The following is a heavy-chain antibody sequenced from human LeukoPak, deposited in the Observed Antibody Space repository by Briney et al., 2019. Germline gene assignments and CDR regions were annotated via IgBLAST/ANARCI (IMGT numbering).Heavy chain of an antibody. CDR1: GDSISSGSYY. V-gene: IGHV4-61*02. J-gene: IGHJ6*03. CDR2: INTSGNT. D-gene: IGHD5-24*01. CDR3: ARERPPLGYNHYYYFYMDV. Sequence: SETLSLTCTVTGDSISSGSYYWSWIRQPAGKGLEWIGRINTSGNTNYNPSLKSRVTISVDTSKNQFSLKVSSVTAADTAVYYCARERPPLGYNHYYYFYMDVWGKGTTVTISS.